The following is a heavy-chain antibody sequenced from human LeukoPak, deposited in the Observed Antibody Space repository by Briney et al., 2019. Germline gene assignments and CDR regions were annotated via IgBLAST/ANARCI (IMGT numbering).Heavy chain of an antibody. CDR1: GGSISSYY. CDR2: IYYSGSS. V-gene: IGHV4-59*01. J-gene: IGHJ3*02. CDR3: ARVGIRGAFDI. Sequence: PSETLSLTCTVSGGSISSYYWSWIRQPPGKGLEWIGYIYYSGSSNYNPSLKSRVTISVDTSKNQFSLKLSSVTAADTAVYYCARVGIRGAFDIWGQGTMVTVSS. D-gene: IGHD1-14*01.